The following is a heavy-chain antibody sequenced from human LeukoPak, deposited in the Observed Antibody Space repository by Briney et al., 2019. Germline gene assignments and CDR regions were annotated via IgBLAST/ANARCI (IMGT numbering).Heavy chain of an antibody. D-gene: IGHD4-11*01. J-gene: IGHJ5*02. Sequence: SQTLSLTCTVSGGSISSGSYYWTWIRQPAGKGLEWIGRIYTDGSTNYNPSLKSRVTISVDTSKNQFSLKLSSVTAADTAVYYCARGGRDYSNESPWFDPWGQGTLVTVSS. CDR1: GGSISSGSYY. CDR2: IYTDGST. V-gene: IGHV4-61*02. CDR3: ARGGRDYSNESPWFDP.